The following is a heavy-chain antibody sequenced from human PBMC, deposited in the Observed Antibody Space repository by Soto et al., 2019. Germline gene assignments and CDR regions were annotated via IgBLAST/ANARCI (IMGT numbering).Heavy chain of an antibody. CDR1: GFTFSSYS. V-gene: IGHV3-48*02. D-gene: IGHD3-22*01. J-gene: IGHJ4*02. Sequence: PGGSLRLSCAASGFTFSSYSMNWVRQAPGKGLEWVSYISSSSSTIYYADSVKGRFTISRDNAKNSLYLQMNSLRDEDTAVYYSATLSGAYYYDSSGYDILPFDYWGQGTLVTVSS. CDR3: ATLSGAYYYDSSGYDILPFDY. CDR2: ISSSSSTI.